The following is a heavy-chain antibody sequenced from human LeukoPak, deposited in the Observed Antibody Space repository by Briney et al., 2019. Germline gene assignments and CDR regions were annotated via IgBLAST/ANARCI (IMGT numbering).Heavy chain of an antibody. V-gene: IGHV4-4*07. CDR3: ARASLDDYGDYGYYYYYMDV. CDR1: GGSISSYY. D-gene: IGHD4-17*01. Sequence: PSETLSLTCTVSGGSISSYYWSWIRQPAGKGLEWIGRIYTSGSTNYNPSLKSRVTMSVDTSKNHFSLKLSSVTAADTAVYYCARASLDDYGDYGYYYYYMDVWGKGTTVTISS. CDR2: IYTSGST. J-gene: IGHJ6*03.